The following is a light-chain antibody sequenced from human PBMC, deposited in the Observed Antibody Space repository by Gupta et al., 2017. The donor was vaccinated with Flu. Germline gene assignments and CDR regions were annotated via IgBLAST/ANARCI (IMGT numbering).Light chain of an antibody. J-gene: IGKJ4*02. CDR1: RSVRSF. Sequence: PATLSVSPGERATLFCRASRSVRSFLAWYQQKPGQAPRLLISDASTRATGIPARFSAGGSGTXFTLTIXNLQSEDYAVYYCQQDNNWPCTFGXGTKVEIK. V-gene: IGKV3-15*01. CDR3: QQDNNWPCT. CDR2: DAS.